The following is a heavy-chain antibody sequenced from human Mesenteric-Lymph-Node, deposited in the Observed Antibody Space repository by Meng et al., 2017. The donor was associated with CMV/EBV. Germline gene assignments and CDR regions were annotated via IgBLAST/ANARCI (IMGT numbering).Heavy chain of an antibody. CDR2: INHSGST. V-gene: IGHV4-34*01. CDR1: GGSFSGYY. D-gene: IGHD3-9*01. Sequence: QVQVHRWGAGLLKPSETLSVTCAVYGGSFSGYYWNWIRQSPEKGLEWIGEINHSGSTTYNPSFTSRIIISVDTSTNQISLNMSSVTAADTAVYYCARGSSYDILTGYFDYWGQGALVTASS. CDR3: ARGSSYDILTGYFDY. J-gene: IGHJ4*02.